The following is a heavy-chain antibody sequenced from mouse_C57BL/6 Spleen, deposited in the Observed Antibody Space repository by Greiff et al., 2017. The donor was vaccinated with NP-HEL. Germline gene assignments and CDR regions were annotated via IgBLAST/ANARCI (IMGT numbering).Heavy chain of an antibody. Sequence: VKLLESGPGLVAPSQSLSITCTVSGFSLTSYGVDWVRQPPGKGLEWLGVIWGGGGTNYNSALMSRLSIRKDNSTCQVFSKRNSQQTDDSAMYYCATHDDCDSSSYDYAMDYWGQGTSVTVSS. J-gene: IGHJ4*01. CDR3: ATHDDCDSSSYDYAMDY. D-gene: IGHD1-1*01. CDR1: GFSLTSYG. CDR2: IWGGGGT. V-gene: IGHV2-9*01.